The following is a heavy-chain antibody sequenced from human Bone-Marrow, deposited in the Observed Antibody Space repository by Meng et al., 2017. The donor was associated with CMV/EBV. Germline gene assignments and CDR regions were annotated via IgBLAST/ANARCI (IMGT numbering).Heavy chain of an antibody. CDR2: ISDDGSKK. J-gene: IGHJ1*01. Sequence: GESLKISCAASGFTVSRYAMHWVRQAPGKGLEWVTVISDDGSKKYYADSVRGRFTVSRDNSKNRLYLQMNSLRAEDTAVYYCARDPEDSSGWSPEYFQHWGQGTLVTVSS. D-gene: IGHD6-19*01. V-gene: IGHV3-30*04. CDR3: ARDPEDSSGWSPEYFQH. CDR1: GFTVSRYA.